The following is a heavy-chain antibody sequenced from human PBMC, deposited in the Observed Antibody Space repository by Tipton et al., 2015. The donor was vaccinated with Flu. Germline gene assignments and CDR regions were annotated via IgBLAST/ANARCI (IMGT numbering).Heavy chain of an antibody. J-gene: IGHJ6*02. Sequence: SLRLSCAASGFTFSDYYMSWIRQAPGKGLERVSYISSSGSTIYYADSVKGRFTISRDNAKNSLYLQMNSLRAEDTAVYYCARDWVPYCSSTSCLGGYYYGMDVWGQGTTVTVSS. CDR2: ISSSGSTI. V-gene: IGHV3-11*01. CDR3: ARDWVPYCSSTSCLGGYYYGMDV. D-gene: IGHD2-2*01. CDR1: GFTFSDYY.